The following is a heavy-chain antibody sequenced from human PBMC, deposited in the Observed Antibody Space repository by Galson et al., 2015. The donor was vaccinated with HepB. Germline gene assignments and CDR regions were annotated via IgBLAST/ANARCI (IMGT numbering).Heavy chain of an antibody. J-gene: IGHJ3*02. CDR2: IWHDGRNK. CDR3: ARGPYCSGGSCYRPLDAFDI. CDR1: GFTFSSYG. D-gene: IGHD2-15*01. V-gene: IGHV3-33*01. Sequence: SLKLSCAASGFTFSSYGMHWVRQAPGTGLEWVAVIWHDGRNKYYEDSVKGRFTISRDNSKNRLYLQMNSLRAEDSAVYYCARGPYCSGGSCYRPLDAFDIWGQGTMVTVSS.